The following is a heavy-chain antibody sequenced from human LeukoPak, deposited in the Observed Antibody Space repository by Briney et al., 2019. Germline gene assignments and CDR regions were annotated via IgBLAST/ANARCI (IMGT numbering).Heavy chain of an antibody. CDR2: ISGSGGST. V-gene: IGHV3-23*01. J-gene: IGHJ4*02. CDR3: ANGIPYYGSGFPFDY. D-gene: IGHD3-10*01. Sequence: GGSLRLSCAASGFTFSSYAMSWVRQAPGKGLEWVSAISGSGGSTYYADSVKGRFTISRDNSKSTLYLQMNSLRAEDTAVYYCANGIPYYGSGFPFDYWGQGTLVTVSS. CDR1: GFTFSSYA.